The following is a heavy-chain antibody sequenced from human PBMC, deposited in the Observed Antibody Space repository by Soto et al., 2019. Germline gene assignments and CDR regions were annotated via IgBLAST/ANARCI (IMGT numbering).Heavy chain of an antibody. CDR3: ARALGRCSSTSCIPSNRWFDP. V-gene: IGHV1-3*01. CDR1: GYTFTSYA. Sequence: ASVKVSCKASGYTFTSYAMHWVRQAPGQRLEWMGWINAGNGNTKYSQKFQGRVTITRDTSASTAYMELSSLRSEDTAVHYCARALGRCSSTSCIPSNRWFDPWGQGTLVTVSS. D-gene: IGHD2-2*01. J-gene: IGHJ5*02. CDR2: INAGNGNT.